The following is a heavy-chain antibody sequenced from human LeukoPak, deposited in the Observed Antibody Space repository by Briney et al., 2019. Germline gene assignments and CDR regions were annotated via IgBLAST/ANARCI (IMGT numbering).Heavy chain of an antibody. V-gene: IGHV3-23*01. D-gene: IGHD5-24*01. Sequence: GGSLRLSCAASGFTFTNHAMAWVRLAPGKGLEWVSTLSDSGASTYYADSVKGRFTISRDNSRNTMYLQMDSLRDDDTGVYFCAGTPRRDGYSHIDFWGQGALVTVSS. CDR2: LSDSGAST. J-gene: IGHJ4*02. CDR3: AGTPRRDGYSHIDF. CDR1: GFTFTNHA.